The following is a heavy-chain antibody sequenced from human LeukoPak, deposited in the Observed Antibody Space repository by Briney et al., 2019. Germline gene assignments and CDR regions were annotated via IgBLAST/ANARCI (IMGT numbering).Heavy chain of an antibody. J-gene: IGHJ6*03. CDR1: GGSISSYY. Sequence: SETLSPTCTVSGGSISSYYWSWIRQPPGKGLEWIGYIYYSGSTNYNPSLKSRVTISVDTSKNQFSLKLSSVPAADTAVYYCARDIVVVPAATDYYYYYMDVWGKGTTVTVSS. CDR2: IYYSGST. V-gene: IGHV4-59*01. D-gene: IGHD2-2*01. CDR3: ARDIVVVPAATDYYYYYMDV.